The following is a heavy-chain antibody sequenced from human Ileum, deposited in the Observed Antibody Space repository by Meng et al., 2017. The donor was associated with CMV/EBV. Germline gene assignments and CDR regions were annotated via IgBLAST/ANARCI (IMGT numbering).Heavy chain of an antibody. Sequence: ASAMVFCYASGYIFIGYFILWLRHAPGQGLQWLGWINPNSGDTKYAENFQGRVTMTRDTSITTAYMELSSLRSDDTAVYYCAIANYYHVVAWGFLVDYWGQGTLVTVSS. CDR1: GYIFIGYF. CDR3: AIANYYHVVAWGFLVDY. CDR2: INPNSGDT. V-gene: IGHV1-2*02. J-gene: IGHJ4*02. D-gene: IGHD3-10*01.